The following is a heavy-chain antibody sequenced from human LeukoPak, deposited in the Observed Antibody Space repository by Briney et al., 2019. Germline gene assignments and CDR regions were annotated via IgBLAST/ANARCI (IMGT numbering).Heavy chain of an antibody. V-gene: IGHV3-23*01. J-gene: IGHJ4*02. Sequence: GGSLRLSCAASGFTLSSYAMSWVRQAPGKGLEWVSAISGSGGSTYSADSVKGRFTISRDNSKNTLYLQMNSLRAEDTAVYYCAKDGGYSSGWGYYFDYWGQGTLVTVSS. CDR2: ISGSGGST. CDR3: AKDGGYSSGWGYYFDY. D-gene: IGHD6-19*01. CDR1: GFTLSSYA.